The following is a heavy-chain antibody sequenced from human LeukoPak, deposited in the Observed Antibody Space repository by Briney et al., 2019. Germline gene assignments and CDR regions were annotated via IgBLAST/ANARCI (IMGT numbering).Heavy chain of an antibody. Sequence: GGSLRLSCAASGVTFSSYAMSWVRQAPGKGLEWVSAISGSGSGTEYADSVKGRFTISRDNSKTTLYLQMSSLRVEDTAVYYCAKCSATCYANAFDIWGQGTMVTVSS. CDR3: AKCSATCYANAFDI. J-gene: IGHJ3*02. CDR1: GVTFSSYA. D-gene: IGHD2-2*01. CDR2: ISGSGSGT. V-gene: IGHV3-23*01.